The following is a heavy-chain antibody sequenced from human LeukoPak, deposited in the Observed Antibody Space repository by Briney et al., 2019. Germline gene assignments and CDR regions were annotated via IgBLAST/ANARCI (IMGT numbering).Heavy chain of an antibody. CDR2: IRYDGSNK. D-gene: IGHD3-10*01. J-gene: IGHJ4*02. CDR1: GFTFSHYG. CDR3: AKDIGSYYDY. V-gene: IGHV3-30*02. Sequence: GGSLRLSCVTSGFTFSHYGMHWVRELPGKGLEWVAFIRYDGSNKYYADSVKGRFTISRDNSKNTLYLQMNSLRAEDTAVYYCAKDIGSYYDYWGQGILVTVSS.